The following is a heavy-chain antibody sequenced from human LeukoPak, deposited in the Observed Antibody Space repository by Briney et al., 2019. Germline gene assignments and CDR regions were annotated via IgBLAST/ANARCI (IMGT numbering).Heavy chain of an antibody. CDR2: ISGNGGST. CDR3: AKGIELWLMYFDH. CDR1: GFTVSTNC. J-gene: IGHJ4*02. Sequence: TGGSLRLSCAASGFTVSTNCMTWVSQAPGTGLEWVSAISGNGGSTYYADSVKGRFTISRDNSKNTLSLQMNSLRAEDTAVYYCAKGIELWLMYFDHWGQGTLVTASS. D-gene: IGHD5-18*01. V-gene: IGHV3-23*01.